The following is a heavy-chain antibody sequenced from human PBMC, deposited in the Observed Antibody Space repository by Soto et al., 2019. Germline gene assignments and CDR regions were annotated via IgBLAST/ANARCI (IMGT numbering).Heavy chain of an antibody. Sequence: SETLSLTCTVSGGSISGGGYYWSWIRQHPGKGLEWIGYIYYSGSTYYNPSLKSRVTISVDTSKNQFSLKLSSVTAADTAVYYCAREGVSSSTSYKPTYYFDYWGQGTLVTVSS. CDR1: GGSISGGGYY. CDR3: AREGVSSSTSYKPTYYFDY. J-gene: IGHJ4*02. CDR2: IYYSGST. D-gene: IGHD2-2*01. V-gene: IGHV4-31*03.